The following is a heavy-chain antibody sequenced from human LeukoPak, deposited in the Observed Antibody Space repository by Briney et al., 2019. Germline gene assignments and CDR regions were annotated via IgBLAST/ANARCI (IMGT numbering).Heavy chain of an antibody. CDR3: AKDQGDCSGGSCYYFDY. D-gene: IGHD2-15*01. CDR1: GFTFDDYA. J-gene: IGHJ4*02. Sequence: PGGSLRLSCAASGFTFDDYAMHGVRQAPGKGLEWVSLISWDGGSTYYADSVKGRFTISRDNSKNSLYLQMNSLRAEDTALYYCAKDQGDCSGGSCYYFDYWGQGTLVTVSS. CDR2: ISWDGGST. V-gene: IGHV3-43D*03.